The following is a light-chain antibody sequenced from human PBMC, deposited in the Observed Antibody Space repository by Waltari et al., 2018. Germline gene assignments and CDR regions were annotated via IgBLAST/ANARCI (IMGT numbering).Light chain of an antibody. J-gene: IGLJ7*01. V-gene: IGLV2-11*01. CDR1: SSDIGNYNF. CDR2: DVV. Sequence: QSALTQPRSVSGSPGQSATIPCSGTSSDIGNYNFVSWYQQHPGNAPKLLIYDVVKRPSGVPDRFSGSKSGNTASLTISGLQTEDEGDYYCCSYAGSYTFVFGGGTQLTVL. CDR3: CSYAGSYTFV.